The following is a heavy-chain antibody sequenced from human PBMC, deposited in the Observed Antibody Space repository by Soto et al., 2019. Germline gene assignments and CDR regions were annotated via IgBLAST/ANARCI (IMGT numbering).Heavy chain of an antibody. J-gene: IGHJ6*02. CDR3: AKRGWDYYGMDV. V-gene: IGHV3-23*01. CDR2: ISGSGGRT. CDR1: GFTFSSYA. Sequence: EVQLLESGGGLVQPGGSLRLSYAASGFTFSSYAMTWVRQAPGKGLEWVSAISGSGGRTYYADSVKGRFTIFRDNSKNTLYLQMNSLRAEDTAAYYCAKRGWDYYGMDVWGQGTTVTVSS. D-gene: IGHD1-26*01.